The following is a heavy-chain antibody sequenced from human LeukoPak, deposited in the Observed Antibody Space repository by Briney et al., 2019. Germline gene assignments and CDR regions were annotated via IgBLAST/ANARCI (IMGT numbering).Heavy chain of an antibody. CDR2: IYYSGST. V-gene: IGHV4-59*01. D-gene: IGHD3-22*01. Sequence: SETLSLTCTVSGGSISSYYWSWIRQPPGKGLEWIGYIYYSGSTNYNPSLKSRVTISVDTSKNQFSLKLSSVTAADTAVYYCARDAAPRVNGYFDYWGQGALVTVSS. J-gene: IGHJ4*02. CDR3: ARDAAPRVNGYFDY. CDR1: GGSISSYY.